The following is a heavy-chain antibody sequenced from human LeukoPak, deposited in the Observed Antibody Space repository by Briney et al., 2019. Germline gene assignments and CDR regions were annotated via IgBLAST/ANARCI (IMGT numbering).Heavy chain of an antibody. CDR2: NGDST. J-gene: IGHJ4*02. V-gene: IGHV3-64*01. CDR1: GFTFSNYI. Sequence: PGGSLRLSCAASGFTFSNYIMHWVRQAPGKGLEYVSANGDSTYYANSVKGRFTISRDNSKNTLYLQMGSLRAEDMAVYYCARENSGSYYQYDYWGQGTLVTVAS. D-gene: IGHD1-26*01. CDR3: ARENSGSYYQYDY.